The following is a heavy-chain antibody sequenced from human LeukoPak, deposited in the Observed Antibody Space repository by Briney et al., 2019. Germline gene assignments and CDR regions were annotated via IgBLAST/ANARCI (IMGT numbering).Heavy chain of an antibody. CDR1: GFTVSTNY. D-gene: IGHD4-17*01. V-gene: IGHV3-53*04. CDR3: ARGGGDYNPFDY. J-gene: IGHJ4*02. Sequence: GGSLRLSCAVSGFTVSTNYMSWVRQAPGKGLEWVSVMYSGGSTYYADSVKGRFTISRHNSKNTLYLEINSLRPDDAAVYYCARGGGDYNPFDYWGQGSLVTVSS. CDR2: MYSGGST.